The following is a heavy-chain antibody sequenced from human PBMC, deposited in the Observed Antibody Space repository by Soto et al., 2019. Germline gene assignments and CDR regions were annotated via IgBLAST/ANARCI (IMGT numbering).Heavy chain of an antibody. V-gene: IGHV4-4*02. Sequence: PSETLSLTCAVSGGSISSSNWWSWVRQPPGKGLEWIGEIYHSGSTNYNPSLKSRVTISVDKSKNQFSLKLSSVTAADTAVYYCARDGATYYDILTGYTLMDVWGQGTTVTVSS. CDR3: ARDGATYYDILTGYTLMDV. J-gene: IGHJ6*02. D-gene: IGHD3-9*01. CDR1: GGSISSSNW. CDR2: IYHSGST.